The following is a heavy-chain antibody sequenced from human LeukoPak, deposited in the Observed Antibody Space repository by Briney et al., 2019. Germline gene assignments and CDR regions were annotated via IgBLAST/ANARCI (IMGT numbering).Heavy chain of an antibody. CDR1: GLTFSNYG. V-gene: IGHV3-23*01. D-gene: IGHD6-13*01. CDR2: ISGSGEST. CDR3: AKDSRTTYDSSWLYYFDS. J-gene: IGHJ4*02. Sequence: GGSLRLSCAASGLTFSNYGMAWVRQAPGKGLEWVSAISGSGESTYNADSVKGRFTISRDNSKNTLYLQMNRLRAEDTAVYYCAKDSRTTYDSSWLYYFDSWGQGTLVTVSS.